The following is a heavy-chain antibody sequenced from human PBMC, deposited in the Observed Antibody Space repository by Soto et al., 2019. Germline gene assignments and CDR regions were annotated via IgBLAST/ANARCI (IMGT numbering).Heavy chain of an antibody. CDR1: GYDFTTYG. J-gene: IGHJ4*02. CDR3: ARGRYGDY. V-gene: IGHV1-18*01. CDR2: ISAHNGNT. D-gene: IGHD1-1*01. Sequence: QVHLVQSGAEVKKSGASVKVSCKGSGYDFTTYGITWVRQAPGQGLEWMAWISAHNGNTDYAQKLQGRVTVTRDTSTSTAYMELRSLRSDDTAVYYCARGRYGDYWGQVALVTFSS.